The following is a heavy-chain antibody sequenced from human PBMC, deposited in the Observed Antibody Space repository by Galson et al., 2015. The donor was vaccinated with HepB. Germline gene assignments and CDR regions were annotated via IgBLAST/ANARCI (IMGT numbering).Heavy chain of an antibody. Sequence: SVKVSCKASGYTFTSYDINWVRQATGQGLEWMGWMNPNSGNTGYAQKFQGRVTMTRNTSISTAYTELSNLRSEDAAVYYCARGVEYSSGWYPWSRRNWFDPWGQGTLVTVSS. CDR1: GYTFTSYD. J-gene: IGHJ5*02. CDR3: ARGVEYSSGWYPWSRRNWFDP. V-gene: IGHV1-8*01. D-gene: IGHD6-19*01. CDR2: MNPNSGNT.